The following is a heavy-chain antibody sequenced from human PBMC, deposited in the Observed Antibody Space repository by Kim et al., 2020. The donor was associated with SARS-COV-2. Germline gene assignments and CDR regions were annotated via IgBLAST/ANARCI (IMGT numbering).Heavy chain of an antibody. J-gene: IGHJ4*02. V-gene: IGHV3-30*18. CDR2: ISYDGSNK. CDR1: GFTFSSYG. D-gene: IGHD5-18*01. CDR3: AKDSYSYGSFFDY. Sequence: SLRLSCAASGFTFSSYGMHWVRQAPGKGLEWVAVISYDGSNKYYADSVKGRFTISRDNSKNTLYLQMNSLRAEDTAVYYCAKDSYSYGSFFDYWGQGTLVTVSS.